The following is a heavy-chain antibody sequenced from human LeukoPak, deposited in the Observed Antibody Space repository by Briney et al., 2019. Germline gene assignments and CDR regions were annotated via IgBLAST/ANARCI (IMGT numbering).Heavy chain of an antibody. D-gene: IGHD5-12*01. J-gene: IGHJ4*02. CDR2: IKQDGSEK. Sequence: GGSLRLSCTASGFTFSSYWMSWVRQAPGKGLEWVANIKQDGSEKYYVDSVKGRFTISRDNAKNSLNLQMSSLRAEDTAVYYCARGYSGYDYYSLGYGGQGTLVTVSS. CDR1: GFTFSSYW. V-gene: IGHV3-7*01. CDR3: ARGYSGYDYYSLGY.